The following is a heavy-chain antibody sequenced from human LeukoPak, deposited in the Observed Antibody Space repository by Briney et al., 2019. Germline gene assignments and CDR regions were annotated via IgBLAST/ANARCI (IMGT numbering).Heavy chain of an antibody. CDR2: ISAYNGNT. Sequence: ASVKVSCKASGYTFTSYGISGVRQAPGQGLEWMGWISAYNGNTNYAQKLQGRVTMTTDTSTSTAYMELRSLRSDDTAVYYCARGLTSLRIWYYGMDVWGQGTTVTVSS. D-gene: IGHD2-15*01. CDR3: ARGLTSLRIWYYGMDV. V-gene: IGHV1-18*01. CDR1: GYTFTSYG. J-gene: IGHJ6*02.